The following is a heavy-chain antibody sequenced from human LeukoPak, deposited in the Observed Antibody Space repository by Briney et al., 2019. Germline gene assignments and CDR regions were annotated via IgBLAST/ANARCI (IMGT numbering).Heavy chain of an antibody. CDR2: ISGSGGST. CDR1: GFTFSSYA. Sequence: GGSLRLSCAASGFTFSSYAMSWVRQAPGKGLEWVSAISGSGGSTYYADSVKGRFTISRDNSKNTLYLQMNSLRAEDTAVYYCVSPLSIVATITDYWGQGTLVTVSS. CDR3: VSPLSIVATITDY. D-gene: IGHD5-12*01. V-gene: IGHV3-23*01. J-gene: IGHJ4*02.